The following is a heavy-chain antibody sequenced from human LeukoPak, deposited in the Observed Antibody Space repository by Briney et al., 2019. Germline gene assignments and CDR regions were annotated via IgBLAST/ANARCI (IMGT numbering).Heavy chain of an antibody. CDR2: IYYSGNT. CDR3: ARGPPDCSSTSCYAFDAFDI. J-gene: IGHJ3*02. V-gene: IGHV4-39*07. CDR1: GGSIRSTTYY. Sequence: SETLSLTCSVSGGSIRSTTYYWGWIRQPPGKRLEWIARIYYSGNTYYSPSLMSRVTISVDTSKNQFSLKLSSVTAADTAVYYCARGPPDCSSTSCYAFDAFDIWGQGTMVTVSS. D-gene: IGHD2-2*01.